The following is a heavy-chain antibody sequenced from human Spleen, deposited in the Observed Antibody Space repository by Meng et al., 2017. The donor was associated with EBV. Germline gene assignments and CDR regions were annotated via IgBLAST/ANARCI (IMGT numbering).Heavy chain of an antibody. Sequence: QVQLVQSGAEVKKPGASVKVSCKASGYTFTSYGISWVRQAPGQGLEWMGWISGYNGNTNSAQKLQGRVTMTTDTSTSTAYLELRSLRSDDTAVYYCARAVLGYCSSASCSHYFDYWGQGTLVTVSS. V-gene: IGHV1-18*01. J-gene: IGHJ4*02. CDR1: GYTFTSYG. D-gene: IGHD2-2*01. CDR2: ISGYNGNT. CDR3: ARAVLGYCSSASCSHYFDY.